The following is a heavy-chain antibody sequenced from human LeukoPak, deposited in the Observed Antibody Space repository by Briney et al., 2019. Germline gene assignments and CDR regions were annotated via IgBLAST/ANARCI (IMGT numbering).Heavy chain of an antibody. D-gene: IGHD4-17*01. J-gene: IGHJ4*02. V-gene: IGHV3-21*01. CDR1: GFTFSSYS. CDR3: ARLVLDYGDYALDY. Sequence: AGGSLRLSCVASGFTFSSYSMTWVRQAPGKGLEWVSSISSSSSYIYYADSVKGRFTISRDNAKNSLYLQMNSLRAEDTAVYYCARLVLDYGDYALDYWGQGTLVTVSS. CDR2: ISSSSSYI.